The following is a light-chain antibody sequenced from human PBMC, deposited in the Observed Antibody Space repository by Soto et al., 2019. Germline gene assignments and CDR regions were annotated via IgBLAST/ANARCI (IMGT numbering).Light chain of an antibody. CDR1: SSNIGNNH. Sequence: QSVLTQPPSASGTPGQRVTISCSGSSSNIGNNHLFWYQQLPGTAPKLLIYKTNHRPSRVPDRFSASKSGTSASLAISGLRSEDEADYYCEAWDDSLRLWVFGGGTKLTVL. J-gene: IGLJ3*02. CDR2: KTN. CDR3: EAWDDSLRLWV. V-gene: IGLV1-47*01.